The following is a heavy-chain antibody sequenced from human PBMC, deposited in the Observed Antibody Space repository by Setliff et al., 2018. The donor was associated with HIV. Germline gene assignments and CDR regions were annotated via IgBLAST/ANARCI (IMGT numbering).Heavy chain of an antibody. Sequence: SQTLSLTCAISGDNVSSGTSAWSWIRQSPSRGLEWLGRTYYRSTWRFGYADSVRGRISIAPDTSKNQFSMQLKSVTPEDAAVYLCVRDRGISSFETWGQGTEVTVSS. V-gene: IGHV6-1*01. CDR1: GDNVSSGTSA. CDR2: TYYRSTWRF. D-gene: IGHD3-10*01. J-gene: IGHJ3*02. CDR3: VRDRGISSFET.